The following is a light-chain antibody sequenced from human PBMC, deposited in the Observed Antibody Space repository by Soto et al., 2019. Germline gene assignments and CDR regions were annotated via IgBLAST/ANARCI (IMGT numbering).Light chain of an antibody. J-gene: IGKJ4*01. CDR3: QQYYHWGLS. Sequence: VMTQSPANLSVSPGEGVTLFCRASQNVASNIAWYQVKPAQPPRLLIYASSTRATGIPATFSGSGSGTQFSLTISSLQSVDSAVYYCQQYYHWGLSFGGGTKVEI. V-gene: IGKV3D-15*01. CDR1: QNVASN. CDR2: ASS.